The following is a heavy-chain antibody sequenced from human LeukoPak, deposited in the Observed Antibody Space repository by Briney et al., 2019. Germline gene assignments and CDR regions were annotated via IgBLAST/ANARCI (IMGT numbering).Heavy chain of an antibody. CDR3: AKDGLAGRFDSTAPGIYDGLDV. CDR1: GFNFNTYG. CDR2: TSYDGQSK. J-gene: IGHJ6*02. Sequence: PGGSLRLSCVASGFNFNTYGLHWVRQAPGKGLEWVAVTSYDGQSKQYGESVRGRFTISRDNSKNTLYLQMNSLRREDTAIYYCAKDGLAGRFDSTAPGIYDGLDVWGQGTTVTVSS. V-gene: IGHV3-30*18. D-gene: IGHD3-10*01.